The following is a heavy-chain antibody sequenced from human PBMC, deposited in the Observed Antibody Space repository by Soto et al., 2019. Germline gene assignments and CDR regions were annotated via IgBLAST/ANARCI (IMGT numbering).Heavy chain of an antibody. CDR3: AKDNEYYDFWSGYYRGNWFDP. CDR1: GFTFSSYG. J-gene: IGHJ5*02. CDR2: ISYDGSNK. V-gene: IGHV3-30*18. Sequence: GGSLRLSCAASGFTFSSYGMHWVRQAPGKGLEWVAVISYDGSNKYYADSVKGRFTISRDNSKNTLYLQMNSLRAEDTAVYYCAKDNEYYDFWSGYYRGNWFDPWGQGT. D-gene: IGHD3-3*01.